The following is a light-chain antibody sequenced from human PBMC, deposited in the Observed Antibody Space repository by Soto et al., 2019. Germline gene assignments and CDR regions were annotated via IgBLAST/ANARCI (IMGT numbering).Light chain of an antibody. CDR2: DAS. CDR3: QHRIDSWT. Sequence: DIELTQSPASLSLSTGERATLSCRSSQSLNNYLGWYQQKPGPAPRLLISDASNRATGIPARFSGGGSGTVFTLTISSLEPEYAAVYYCQHRIDSWTLGQGTKVDIK. J-gene: IGKJ1*01. CDR1: QSLNNY. V-gene: IGKV3-11*01.